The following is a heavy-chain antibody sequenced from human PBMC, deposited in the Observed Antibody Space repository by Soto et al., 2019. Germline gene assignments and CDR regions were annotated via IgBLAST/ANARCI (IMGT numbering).Heavy chain of an antibody. Sequence: QITLKESGPTLVKPTQTLTLTCTFSGFSLSTSGVGVGWIRQPPGKALEWLALIYWDDDKRYSPSLKSRLTNXEXTXXNQLVLTMTNMDPVDTATYYCANKGGPAAGGPVEYWGQGTLVTVSS. CDR2: IYWDDDK. J-gene: IGHJ4*02. CDR3: ANKGGPAAGGPVEY. D-gene: IGHD6-13*01. V-gene: IGHV2-5*02. CDR1: GFSLSTSGVG.